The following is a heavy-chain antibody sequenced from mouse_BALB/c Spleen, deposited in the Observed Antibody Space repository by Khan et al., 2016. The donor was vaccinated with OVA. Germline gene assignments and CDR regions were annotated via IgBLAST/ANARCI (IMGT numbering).Heavy chain of an antibody. V-gene: IGHV14-3*02. J-gene: IGHJ1*01. CDR1: GFNIKDTY. Sequence: VHVKQSGAELVKPGASVKLSCTASGFNIKDTYMHWVKQRPEQGLEWIGRIDPANGNTKYGPKFQGKATITADTSSNTAYLQLSSLTSEDTAVYYCARYYGSSYWYFDVWGAGTTVTVSS. CDR2: IDPANGNT. D-gene: IGHD1-1*01. CDR3: ARYYGSSYWYFDV.